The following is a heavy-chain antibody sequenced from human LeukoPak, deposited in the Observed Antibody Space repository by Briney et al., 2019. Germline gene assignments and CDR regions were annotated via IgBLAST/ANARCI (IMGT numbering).Heavy chain of an antibody. CDR3: ATAEQLV. V-gene: IGHV1-24*01. CDR1: GDTLTEIS. Sequence: GASVTVSFRVSGDTLTEISIHWMRQTPRKGLEWMGCLHPEDREVIYAQKFQGRVTMTEDSSTDTAYMDLRSLRSEDTAVYYCATAEQLVWGQGTLVTVSS. D-gene: IGHD6-6*01. CDR2: LHPEDREV. J-gene: IGHJ4*02.